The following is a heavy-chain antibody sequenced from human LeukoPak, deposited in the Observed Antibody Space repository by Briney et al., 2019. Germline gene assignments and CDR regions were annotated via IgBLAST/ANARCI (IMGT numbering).Heavy chain of an antibody. CDR3: ARDLSGFAFDY. V-gene: IGHV3-21*01. CDR2: ISSSSSYI. D-gene: IGHD3-10*01. Sequence: PGGSLRLSCAASGFTFSSYSMNWVRQAPGKGLEWVSSISSSSSYIYYADSVKGRFTISRDNAKNSLYLHMNSLRAEDTAVYYCARDLSGFAFDYWGQGTLVTVSS. J-gene: IGHJ4*02. CDR1: GFTFSSYS.